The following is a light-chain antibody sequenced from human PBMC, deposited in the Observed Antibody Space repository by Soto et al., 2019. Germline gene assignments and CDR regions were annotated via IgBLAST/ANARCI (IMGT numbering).Light chain of an antibody. CDR3: QQSYGTPII. Sequence: EIRVYQSAFALSAPVGDRVTIACRASQSISNYLNWYQQKQGQAPKLLIYAASTLQSGVPSRFSGSGAGTDVTLTISSLQPDHPAPYYRQQSYGTPIIFGQGTRLEIK. V-gene: IGKV1-39*01. J-gene: IGKJ5*01. CDR1: QSISNY. CDR2: AAS.